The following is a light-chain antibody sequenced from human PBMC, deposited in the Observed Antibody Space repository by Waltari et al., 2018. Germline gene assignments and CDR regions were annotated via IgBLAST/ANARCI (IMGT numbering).Light chain of an antibody. J-gene: IGLJ3*02. V-gene: IGLV5-45*01. CDR2: YKTDLEI. Sequence: PGGPPRLIGRYKTDLEIRKVSGVPSRFSGAKETSSNAGVLLISGLQSAEEADYYGMILHNSAVVFGGGTKLTVL. CDR3: MILHNSAVV.